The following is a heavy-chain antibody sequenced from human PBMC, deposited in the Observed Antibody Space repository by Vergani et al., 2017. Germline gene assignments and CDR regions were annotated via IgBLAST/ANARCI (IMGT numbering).Heavy chain of an antibody. CDR2: IYYSGST. J-gene: IGHJ4*02. CDR1: GGSISSYY. D-gene: IGHD2-15*01. V-gene: IGHV4-59*01. CDR3: ASLGYCSSDSCYSDPHDY. Sequence: QVQLQESGPGLVKPSETLSLTCTVSGGSISSYYWSWIWHPPGKGLEWIGYIYYSGSTNYNPSLKSRVTISVDTSKNQFSLKLSSVTAADTAVYYCASLGYCSSDSCYSDPHDYWGQGTLVTVSS.